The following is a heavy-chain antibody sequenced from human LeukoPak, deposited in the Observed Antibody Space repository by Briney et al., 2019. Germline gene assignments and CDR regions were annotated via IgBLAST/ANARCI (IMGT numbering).Heavy chain of an antibody. V-gene: IGHV3-49*04. D-gene: IGHD3-22*01. CDR1: GFTLGDDS. Sequence: PGGSLRLSCTASGFTLGDDSVSWVRQAPGKGLEWVGFIRSKAYGGTPEYAASVKGRLTISRDDSKSVAYLQMSSLKTEDTAVYHCARHSSGFQFDYWGQGTLVTVSS. CDR3: ARHSSGFQFDY. CDR2: IRSKAYGGTP. J-gene: IGHJ4*02.